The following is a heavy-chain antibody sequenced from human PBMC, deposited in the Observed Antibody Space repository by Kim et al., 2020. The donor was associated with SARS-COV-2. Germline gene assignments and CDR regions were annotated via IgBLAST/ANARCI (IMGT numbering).Heavy chain of an antibody. V-gene: IGHV3-48*03. D-gene: IGHD6-6*01. CDR1: GFTFGSWE. J-gene: IGHJ6*03. CDR2: ISSGGFTI. CDR3: ARAQGDVPYYYYMDV. Sequence: GGSLRLSCAASGFTFGSWEMNWVRQAPGRGLEWVSYISSGGFTIYYADSVKGRFTISRDNAKNSLYLQMNSLRAEDTAIYYCARAQGDVPYYYYMDVWGKGTTVTVS.